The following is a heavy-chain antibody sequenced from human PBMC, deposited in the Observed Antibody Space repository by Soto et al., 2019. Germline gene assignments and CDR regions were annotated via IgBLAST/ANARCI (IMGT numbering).Heavy chain of an antibody. D-gene: IGHD3-3*01. CDR1: GFTFSSYS. CDR2: ISSSSSYI. CDR3: ARDKVLRFLESSLDY. Sequence: EVQLVESGGGLVKPGGSLRLSCAASGFTFSSYSMNWVRQAPGKGLEWVSSISSSSSYIYYADSVKGRFTISRDNAKNSLYLQMNSLRAEDTAVYYCARDKVLRFLESSLDYWGQGTLVTVSS. J-gene: IGHJ4*02. V-gene: IGHV3-21*01.